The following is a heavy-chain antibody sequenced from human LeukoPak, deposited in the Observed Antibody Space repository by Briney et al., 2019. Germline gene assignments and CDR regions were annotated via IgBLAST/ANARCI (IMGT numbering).Heavy chain of an antibody. CDR1: GFIFDDYG. CDR2: ISRNNAR. D-gene: IGHD1-14*01. J-gene: IGHJ6*04. CDR3: AKEDVTRKGYMDV. Sequence: GGSLRLSCEASGFIFDDYGMHWVRQAPGKGLEWVSGISRNNARGYAGSVRGRVTISRDNARNSLYLQMDSLREEDTALYYCAKEDVTRKGYMDVWGKGTTVTVSS. V-gene: IGHV3-9*01.